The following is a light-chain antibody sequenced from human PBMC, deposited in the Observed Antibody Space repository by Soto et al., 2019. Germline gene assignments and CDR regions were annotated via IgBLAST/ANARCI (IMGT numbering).Light chain of an antibody. V-gene: IGKV3-15*01. Sequence: EILMTQSPATLSVSPGERATLSCRASQSVSSNLAWYQQKPGQAPRLLIYGASTRAAGIPARFSGSGSGTEFTLTISSLQHEDFAVHYCQHYNNWHPITFGQGTRLEIK. J-gene: IGKJ5*01. CDR2: GAS. CDR3: QHYNNWHPIT. CDR1: QSVSSN.